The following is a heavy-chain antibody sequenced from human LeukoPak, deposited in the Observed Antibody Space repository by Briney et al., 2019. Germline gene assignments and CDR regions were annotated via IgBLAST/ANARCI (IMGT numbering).Heavy chain of an antibody. CDR2: ISMSGSTI. CDR3: ARDKTRCLGYGYSKSGNYFDY. V-gene: IGHV3-48*03. J-gene: IGHJ4*02. Sequence: GGSLRLSCAASGFTFSSYEMNWGRQAPGKGLEWDSYISMSGSTIYYADSMKGGFTISRDNAKNSLYLQMNSLRAEDTAVYSGARDKTRCLGYGYSKSGNYFDYWGQGTLVTVSS. D-gene: IGHD5-18*01. CDR1: GFTFSSYE.